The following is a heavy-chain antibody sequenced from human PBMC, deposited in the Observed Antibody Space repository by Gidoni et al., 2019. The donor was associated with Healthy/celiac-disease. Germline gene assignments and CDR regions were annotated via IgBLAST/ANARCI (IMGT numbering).Heavy chain of an antibody. J-gene: IGHJ6*02. CDR2: ISSSGSTI. CDR3: ARDDGIAVAGNYDYDYGMDV. V-gene: IGHV3-48*03. CDR1: RFTFAICD. D-gene: IGHD6-19*01. Sequence: EVQSVASGGSLVHPGGSMRLSCRPSRFTFAICDLNWVRQAPGKRLEWVSYISSSGSTIDYADSVKGRCSISRDNAKNSLYLQRNSLRAEDTDVYSCARDDGIAVAGNYDYDYGMDVWGQGTTVTVSS.